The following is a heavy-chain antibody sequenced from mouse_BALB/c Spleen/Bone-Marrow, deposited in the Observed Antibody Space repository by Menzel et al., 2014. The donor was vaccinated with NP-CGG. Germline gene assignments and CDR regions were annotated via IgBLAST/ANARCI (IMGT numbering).Heavy chain of an antibody. CDR1: GFNIKDTY. V-gene: IGHV14-3*02. Sequence: EVNVVDSGAELVKPGASVKLSCTASGFNIKDTYIHWVMRRHEQGLAWIGRIDPASGDTKFDPKFQGKATITADTSSNTAYLQVTSLTSEDTAVYYCARFNPWYFDVWGAGTTVTVSS. J-gene: IGHJ1*01. CDR2: IDPASGDT. CDR3: ARFNPWYFDV.